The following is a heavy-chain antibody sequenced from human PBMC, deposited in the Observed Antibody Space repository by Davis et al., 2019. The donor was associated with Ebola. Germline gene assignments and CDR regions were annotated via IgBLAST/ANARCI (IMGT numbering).Heavy chain of an antibody. D-gene: IGHD2-2*01. CDR1: GYTFTSYA. J-gene: IGHJ6*04. CDR3: AMLPILVPAANLDYYYGMDV. V-gene: IGHV1-3*01. Sequence: ASVKVSCKASGYTFTSYAMHWVRQAPGQRLEWMGWINAGNGNTKYSQKFQGRVTITRDTSASTAYMELSSLRSEDTAVYYCAMLPILVPAANLDYYYGMDVWGKGTTVTVSS. CDR2: INAGNGNT.